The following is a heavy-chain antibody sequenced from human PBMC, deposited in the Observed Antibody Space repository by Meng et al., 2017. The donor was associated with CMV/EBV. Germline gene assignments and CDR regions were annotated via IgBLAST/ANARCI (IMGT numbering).Heavy chain of an antibody. Sequence: ASVKVSCKASGYTFTGYYMHWVRQAPGQGLEWMGWINPNSGGTNYAQKFQGRVTMTRDTSISTAYMELSRLRSDDTAVYYCARGRVRMAARGQGNFDYWGQGTLVTVSS. V-gene: IGHV1-2*02. D-gene: IGHD6-6*01. J-gene: IGHJ4*02. CDR1: GYTFTGYY. CDR3: ARGRVRMAARGQGNFDY. CDR2: INPNSGGT.